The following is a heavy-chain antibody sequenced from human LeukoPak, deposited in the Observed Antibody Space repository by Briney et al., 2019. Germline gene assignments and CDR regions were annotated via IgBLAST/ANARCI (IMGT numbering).Heavy chain of an antibody. V-gene: IGHV1-8*02. Sequence: ASVKVSCKASGGTFSSYAINWVRQATGQGLEWMGWMNPNSGNTGYAQKFQGRVTMTRNTSISTAYMELSSLRSEDTAVYYCHGGSGTEAFDIWGQGTMVTVSS. CDR3: HGGSGTEAFDI. D-gene: IGHD3-16*01. CDR2: MNPNSGNT. CDR1: GGTFSSYA. J-gene: IGHJ3*02.